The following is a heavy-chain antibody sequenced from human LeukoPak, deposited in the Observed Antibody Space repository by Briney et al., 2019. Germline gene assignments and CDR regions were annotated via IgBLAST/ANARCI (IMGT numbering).Heavy chain of an antibody. J-gene: IGHJ4*02. D-gene: IGHD3-22*01. Sequence: GGSLRLSCAASGFTFSSYAMHWVRQAPGKGLEWVALISYDGSNKYYADSVKGRFTISRDNSENTLYLQMNSLRTEDTAVYYCARDSFYDSSGYYQKLGYWGQETLVTVSS. CDR2: ISYDGSNK. CDR1: GFTFSSYA. CDR3: ARDSFYDSSGYYQKLGY. V-gene: IGHV3-30*04.